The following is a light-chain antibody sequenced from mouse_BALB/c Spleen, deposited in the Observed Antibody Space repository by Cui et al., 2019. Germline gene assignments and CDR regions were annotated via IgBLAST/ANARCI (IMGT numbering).Light chain of an antibody. J-gene: IGKJ5*01. V-gene: IGKV4-68*01. CDR1: SSVSY. Sequence: QIVITQSPAPMSASPGEKVTMTCSASSSVSYMYWYQQKPRSSPKPWIYLTSNLASGVPARFSGSGSGTSYSLTISSMEAEDAATYYCQQWSSNPPTFGAGTKLELK. CDR2: LTS. CDR3: QQWSSNPPT.